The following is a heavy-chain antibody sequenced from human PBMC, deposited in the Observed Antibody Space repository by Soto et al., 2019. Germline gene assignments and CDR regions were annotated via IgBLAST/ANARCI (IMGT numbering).Heavy chain of an antibody. V-gene: IGHV4-38-2*02. CDR3: ARQDRVVAEGRWFDP. D-gene: IGHD2-15*01. J-gene: IGHJ5*02. CDR1: GYSISSGYH. CDR2: VHYSGNT. Sequence: SETLSLTCTVSGYSISSGYHWAWIRQPPGKGLERLGSVHYSGNTYYNPSLKSRLTISVDKSKNQFSLNLSSVTAADTAVYYCARQDRVVAEGRWFDPWGQGTLVTVSS.